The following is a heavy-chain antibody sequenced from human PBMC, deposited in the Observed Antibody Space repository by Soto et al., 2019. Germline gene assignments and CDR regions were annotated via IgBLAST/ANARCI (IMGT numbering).Heavy chain of an antibody. Sequence: ASVKVSCKASGYTFTSYSISWVRQAPGQGLEWMGWISAYNGNTIYAQNLQGRVTMTTDTSTSTAYMELRSLRSDDTAVYYCARVGRQCFYDGFPVYWGQGTLVTVSS. D-gene: IGHD3-22*01. J-gene: IGHJ4*02. CDR3: ARVGRQCFYDGFPVY. CDR1: GYTFTSYS. V-gene: IGHV1-18*04. CDR2: ISAYNGNT.